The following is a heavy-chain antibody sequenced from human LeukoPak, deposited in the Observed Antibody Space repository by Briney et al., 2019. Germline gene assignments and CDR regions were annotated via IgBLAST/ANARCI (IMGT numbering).Heavy chain of an antibody. CDR1: GYNFTSYW. CDR3: ARHEAEPNIFGVVTPYMDV. Sequence: GESLQISCKGSGYNFTSYWIGWVRQMPGKGLEWMGIIYPGDSDTRYSPSFQGQVTISANKSITTTYLQWSNLKASDTAMYYCARHEAEPNIFGVVTPYMDVWGKGTTVTVSS. CDR2: IYPGDSDT. D-gene: IGHD3-3*02. J-gene: IGHJ6*03. V-gene: IGHV5-51*01.